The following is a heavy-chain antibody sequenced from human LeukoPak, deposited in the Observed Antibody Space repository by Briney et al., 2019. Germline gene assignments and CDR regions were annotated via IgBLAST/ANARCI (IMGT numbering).Heavy chain of an antibody. CDR2: IYYSGST. V-gene: IGHV4-38-2*02. Sequence: SETLSLTCTVSGYSISSGYYWGWIRQPPGKGLEWIGSIYYSGSTYYNPSLKSRVTISVDTSKNQFSLKLSSVTAADTAVYYCARGKGIAVAALVWFDPWGQGTLVTVSS. CDR3: ARGKGIAVAALVWFDP. D-gene: IGHD6-19*01. J-gene: IGHJ5*02. CDR1: GYSISSGYY.